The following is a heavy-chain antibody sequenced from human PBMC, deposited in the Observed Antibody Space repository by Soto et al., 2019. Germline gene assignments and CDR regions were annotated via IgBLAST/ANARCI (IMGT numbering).Heavy chain of an antibody. Sequence: QVQLVQSGAEVKKPGSSVKVSCTASGGPFSCYAISWVRLAPGPGLAWMGGIIPIFGTSNYAQKLQGRVTNTAAESTSTAYMELSSLRSEDTAVYFCAGVQPMLAGSWYFDLWGRGPLVTVSS. CDR1: GGPFSCYA. CDR3: AGVQPMLAGSWYFDL. J-gene: IGHJ2*01. CDR2: IIPIFGTS. D-gene: IGHD2-8*01. V-gene: IGHV1-69*12.